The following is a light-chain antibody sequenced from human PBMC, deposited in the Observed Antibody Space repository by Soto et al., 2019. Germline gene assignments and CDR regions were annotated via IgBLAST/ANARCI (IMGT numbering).Light chain of an antibody. V-gene: IGKV1-39*01. Sequence: DIQMTQYTSTLSGSVVDRVTITCRASQSISSYLNWYQQKPGKAPKLLIYAASSLQSGVPSRFSGSGSGTDFTLSISSLQPEDFATYYCQQSYSTPPTFGQGTRLEI. CDR3: QQSYSTPPT. CDR2: AAS. J-gene: IGKJ5*01. CDR1: QSISSY.